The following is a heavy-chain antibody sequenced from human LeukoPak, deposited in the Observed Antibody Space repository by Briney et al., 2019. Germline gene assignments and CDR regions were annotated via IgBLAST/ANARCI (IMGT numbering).Heavy chain of an antibody. CDR2: ISSSGSTI. D-gene: IGHD5-18*01. CDR1: GFTFSSYE. Sequence: GGSLRLSCAASGFTFSSYEMNWVRQAPGKGLEWVSYISSSGSTIYYADSVKGRFTISRDNAKNSLYLQMNSLRAEDTAVYYCARVYSYGAPPPFFDYWGQGTLVTVSS. CDR3: ARVYSYGAPPPFFDY. V-gene: IGHV3-48*03. J-gene: IGHJ4*02.